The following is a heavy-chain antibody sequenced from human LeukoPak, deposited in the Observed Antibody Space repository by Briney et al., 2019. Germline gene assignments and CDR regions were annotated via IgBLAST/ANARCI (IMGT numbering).Heavy chain of an antibody. CDR3: ARDSGFSGTQRGEY. V-gene: IGHV3-23*01. J-gene: IGHJ4*02. Sequence: GGSLRLSCAASGLTFSSYGMSWVRQAPGRGLEWVSAISTTGGTTYYADSVRGRFTISRDNSRNTLYLQMNSLRAEDTAVYYCARDSGFSGTQRGEYWGQGTLVTVSS. D-gene: IGHD3/OR15-3a*01. CDR1: GLTFSSYG. CDR2: ISTTGGTT.